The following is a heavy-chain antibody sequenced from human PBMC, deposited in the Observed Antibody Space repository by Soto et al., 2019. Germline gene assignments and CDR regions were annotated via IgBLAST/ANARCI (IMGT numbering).Heavy chain of an antibody. CDR1: GGSISSSSYY. Sequence: QLQLQESGPGLVKPSETLSLTCTVSGGSISSSSYYWGWIRQPPGKGLEWIGSIYYSGSTYYNPSLKSRVTISVDTSKNQFSLKLSSVTAADTAVYYCARLTHDYGDYVSSRMAPYYYYYMDVWGKGTTVTVSS. CDR2: IYYSGST. CDR3: ARLTHDYGDYVSSRMAPYYYYYMDV. D-gene: IGHD4-17*01. J-gene: IGHJ6*03. V-gene: IGHV4-39*01.